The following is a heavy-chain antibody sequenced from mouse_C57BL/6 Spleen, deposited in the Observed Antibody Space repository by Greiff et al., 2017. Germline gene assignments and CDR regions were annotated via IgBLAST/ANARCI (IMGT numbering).Heavy chain of an antibody. Sequence: VQLKQSGPVLVKPGASVKMSCKASGYTFTDYYMNWVKQSHGKSLEWIGVINPYNGGTSYNQKFKGKATLTVDKSSSTAYMELNSLTSEDSAVYYCARRTTDGAMDYWGQGTSVTVSS. CDR3: ARRTTDGAMDY. CDR1: GYTFTDYY. CDR2: INPYNGGT. J-gene: IGHJ4*01. D-gene: IGHD1-1*01. V-gene: IGHV1-19*01.